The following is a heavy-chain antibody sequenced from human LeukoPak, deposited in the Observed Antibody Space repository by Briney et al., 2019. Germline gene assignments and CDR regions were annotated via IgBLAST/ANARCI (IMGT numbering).Heavy chain of an antibody. CDR3: ARESRVFIGDGYYLDS. J-gene: IGHJ4*02. Sequence: PSETLSLTCTVSDASISNFYWTWIRQPAGKGLEWIGRLYIGRGTDYNPSLRSRVTMSVDTSNNQFSLRLTSVTAADTATYYCARESRVFIGDGYYLDSWGPGTLITVSS. V-gene: IGHV4-4*07. D-gene: IGHD3-3*01. CDR1: DASISNFY. CDR2: LYIGRGT.